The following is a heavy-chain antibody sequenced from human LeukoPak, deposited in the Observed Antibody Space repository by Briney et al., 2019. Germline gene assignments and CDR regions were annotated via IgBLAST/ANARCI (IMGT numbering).Heavy chain of an antibody. CDR1: GFTFSSYS. J-gene: IGHJ4*02. Sequence: GGSLRLSCAASGFTFSSYSMNWVRQAPGKGLEWVSVVYSGGTTYYADSVEGLFTISKDNSNNTLYLQMNSLRAEDTAVSYCTSRVVVPAAISDYWGQGTLVTVSS. D-gene: IGHD2-2*01. CDR2: VYSGGTT. V-gene: IGHV3-53*01. CDR3: TSRVVVPAAISDY.